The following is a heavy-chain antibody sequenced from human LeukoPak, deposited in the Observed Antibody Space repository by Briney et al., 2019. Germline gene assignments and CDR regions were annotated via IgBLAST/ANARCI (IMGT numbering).Heavy chain of an antibody. CDR1: GFSFSDYG. CDR2: ISYDGITK. V-gene: IGHV3-30*18. J-gene: IGHJ4*02. D-gene: IGHD2/OR15-2a*01. CDR3: AKVGPLSSTTGLGTDY. Sequence: PGGSLRLSCVASGFSFSDYGMHWVRQAPGKGLEWMAVISYDGITKKYADSVQGRFTISRDNSKNTVQLEMNSLRAEDTAVYYCAKVGPLSSTTGLGTDYWGQGTLVTVSS.